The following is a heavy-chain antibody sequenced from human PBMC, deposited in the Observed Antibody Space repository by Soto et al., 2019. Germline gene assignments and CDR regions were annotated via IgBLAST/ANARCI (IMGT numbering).Heavy chain of an antibody. J-gene: IGHJ4*02. V-gene: IGHV1-69*02. CDR2: IIPILGIA. CDR3: ARGLKGSVGCYFDY. D-gene: IGHD3-10*01. CDR1: GGTFSSYT. Sequence: QVQLVQSGAEVKKPGSSVKVSCKASGGTFSSYTISWVRQAPGQGLEWMGRIIPILGIANYAQKFQGRVTITADKSTSTAYMELSSLRSEDTAVYYCARGLKGSVGCYFDYWGQGTLVTVSS.